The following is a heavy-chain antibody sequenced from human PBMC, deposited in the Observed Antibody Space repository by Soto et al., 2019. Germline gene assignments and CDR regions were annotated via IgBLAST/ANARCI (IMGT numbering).Heavy chain of an antibody. Sequence: SETLSLTCTVSGGSISSEDWSWIRQPPGKGLEWIGHIYYTGSTNYNPSLKSRVTMSVDTSKNQFSLNLSSVTAADTAVYYCAKGGASSLPFDYWGPGTLVTVSS. J-gene: IGHJ4*02. CDR3: AKGGASSLPFDY. V-gene: IGHV4-59*01. CDR1: GGSISSED. CDR2: IYYTGST. D-gene: IGHD6-13*01.